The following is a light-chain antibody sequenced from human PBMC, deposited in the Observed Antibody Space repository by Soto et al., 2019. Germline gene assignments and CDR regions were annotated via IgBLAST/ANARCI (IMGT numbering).Light chain of an antibody. J-gene: IGKJ2*01. CDR2: GAS. CDR3: QQNGSSLYT. Sequence: EIVLTQSPGTLSLSPGERATLSCRASQSVKSSYLAWYQQKPGQAPRLLIYGASSRATGIPDSFSGSGSGTDFTLTVSRLEPVDFAVYYCQQNGSSLYTFGQWTKLEIK. V-gene: IGKV3-20*01. CDR1: QSVKSSY.